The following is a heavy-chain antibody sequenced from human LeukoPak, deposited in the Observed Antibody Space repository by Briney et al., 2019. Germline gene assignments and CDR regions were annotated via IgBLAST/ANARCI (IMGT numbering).Heavy chain of an antibody. CDR1: GGSISSGGYY. J-gene: IGHJ5*01. Sequence: PSQTLSLTCTVSGGSISSGGYYWSWIRQHPGKGLEWIGYIYYSGSTYYNPSLKSRVTISVDTSKNQFSLKLSSVTAADTAVYYCARYCSSTSCYTSAGGFDSWGQGTLVTVSS. CDR3: ARYCSSTSCYTSAGGFDS. D-gene: IGHD2-2*02. CDR2: IYYSGST. V-gene: IGHV4-31*03.